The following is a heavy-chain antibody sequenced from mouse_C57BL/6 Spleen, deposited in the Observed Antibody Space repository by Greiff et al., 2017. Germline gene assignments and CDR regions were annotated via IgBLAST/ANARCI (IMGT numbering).Heavy chain of an antibody. Sequence: VQLQQSGPELVKPGASVKIPCKASGYTFTDYNMDWVKQSHGKSLEWIGDINPNNGGTIYNQKFKGKATLTVDKSSSTAYMELRSLTSGDTAVYYCARTGRLRYYFDYWGQGTTLTVSS. CDR1: GYTFTDYN. D-gene: IGHD1-1*01. J-gene: IGHJ2*01. CDR2: INPNNGGT. CDR3: ARTGRLRYYFDY. V-gene: IGHV1-18*01.